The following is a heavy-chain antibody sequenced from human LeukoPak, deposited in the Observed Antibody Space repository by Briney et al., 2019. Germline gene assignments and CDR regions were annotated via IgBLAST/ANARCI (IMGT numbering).Heavy chain of an antibody. D-gene: IGHD3-10*01. CDR3: AREDYYGPLDY. J-gene: IGHJ4*02. CDR2: IYTSGST. CDR1: GGSISSGSYY. V-gene: IGHV4-61*02. Sequence: SETLSLTCTGSGGSISSGSYYWSWIRQPAGKGLEWIGRIYTSGSTNYNPSLKSRVTISVDTSKNQFSLKLSSVTAADTAVYYCAREDYYGPLDYWGQGTLVTVSS.